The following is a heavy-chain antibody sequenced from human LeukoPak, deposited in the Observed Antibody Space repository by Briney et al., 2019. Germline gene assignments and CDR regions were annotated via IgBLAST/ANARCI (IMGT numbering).Heavy chain of an antibody. CDR1: GGTFSSYA. Sequence: SVKVSCKASGGTFSSYAISWVRQAPGQGLEWMGRIIPIFGTANYAQKFQGRVTITTDESTSTAYMELSSLRSEDTAVYYCADCSSTSCYYYYYMDVCGKGTTVTVSS. CDR2: IIPIFGTA. D-gene: IGHD2-2*01. J-gene: IGHJ6*03. CDR3: ADCSSTSCYYYYYMDV. V-gene: IGHV1-69*05.